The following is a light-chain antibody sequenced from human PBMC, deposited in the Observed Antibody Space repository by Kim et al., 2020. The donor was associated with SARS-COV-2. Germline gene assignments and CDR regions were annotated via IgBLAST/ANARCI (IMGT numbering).Light chain of an antibody. CDR1: SSDVGAYNY. J-gene: IGLJ3*02. Sequence: GQSITISCTGTSSDVGAYNYVSWYQQHPGKAPKLMIYDVTKWPSGVSSRFSGAKSGNTASLTVSGLQAEDEADYYCSSYTSSGSWVFGGGTQLTVL. V-gene: IGLV2-14*03. CDR3: SSYTSSGSWV. CDR2: DVT.